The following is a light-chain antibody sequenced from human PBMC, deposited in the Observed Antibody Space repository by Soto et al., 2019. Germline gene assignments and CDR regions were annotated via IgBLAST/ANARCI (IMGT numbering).Light chain of an antibody. CDR3: QVWHSRSNHVI. CDR2: DDN. Sequence: SYVLTQPPSVSVAPGQTAILTCGGNNIGIKSVQWYQQQPGQAPVLVVYDDNARPSGIPARFSGSNSGNTATLTISRVEAGDEADYYCQVWHSRSNHVILGGGTQLTVL. CDR1: NIGIKS. J-gene: IGLJ2*01. V-gene: IGLV3-21*02.